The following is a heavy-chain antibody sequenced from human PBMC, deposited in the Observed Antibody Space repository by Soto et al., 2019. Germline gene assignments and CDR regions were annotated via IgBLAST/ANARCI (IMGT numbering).Heavy chain of an antibody. CDR3: ARRWLQLPYGMDV. D-gene: IGHD5-12*01. Sequence: QAGGSLRLSCAASGFTFSNYAMNWVRQAPGKGLEWVSYISSSGSTIYYADSVKGRFTISRDNAKNSLYLQMNSLRAEDTAVYYCARRWLQLPYGMDVWGQGTTVTVSS. CDR1: GFTFSNYA. J-gene: IGHJ6*02. CDR2: ISSSGSTI. V-gene: IGHV3-48*03.